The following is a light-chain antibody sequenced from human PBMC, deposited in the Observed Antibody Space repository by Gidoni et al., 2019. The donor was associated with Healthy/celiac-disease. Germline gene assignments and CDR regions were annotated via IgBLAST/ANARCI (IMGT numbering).Light chain of an antibody. CDR1: QSVSSSY. J-gene: IGKJ1*01. V-gene: IGKV3-20*01. CDR3: QQYGSVRT. Sequence: EIVLTQSPGTLSLSPGERATLSCRASQSVSSSYLAWYQQKPGQAPRLLIYGASSRATGIPDRFSGSGSGTDFTLTISRLEPEDFAVYYCQQYGSVRTFGQGTKVEIK. CDR2: GAS.